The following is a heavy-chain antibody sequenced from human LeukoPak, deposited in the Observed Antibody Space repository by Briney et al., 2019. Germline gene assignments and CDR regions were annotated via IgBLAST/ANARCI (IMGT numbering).Heavy chain of an antibody. CDR2: IIPIFGTA. J-gene: IGHJ3*02. CDR3: ARRCSGGSCYRGVAFDI. Sequence: GASVKVSCKASGGTFSSYAISWVRQAPGQGLEWMGGIIPIFGTANYAQKLQGRVTMTTDTSTSTAYMELRSLRSDDTAVYYCARRCSGGSCYRGVAFDIWGQGTMVTVSS. CDR1: GGTFSSYA. V-gene: IGHV1-69*05. D-gene: IGHD2-15*01.